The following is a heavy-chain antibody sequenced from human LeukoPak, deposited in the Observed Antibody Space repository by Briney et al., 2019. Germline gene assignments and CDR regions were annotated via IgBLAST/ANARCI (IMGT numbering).Heavy chain of an antibody. D-gene: IGHD3-22*01. Sequence: GGSLRLSCAASGFTFSDYYMSWIRQAPGKGLEWVSYISSSSTYTNYADSVKGRFTISRDNAKNSLYLQMNSLRDEDTAVYYCARDRSGYYLFDYWGQGALVTVSS. CDR1: GFTFSDYY. J-gene: IGHJ4*02. CDR2: ISSSSTYT. V-gene: IGHV3-11*06. CDR3: ARDRSGYYLFDY.